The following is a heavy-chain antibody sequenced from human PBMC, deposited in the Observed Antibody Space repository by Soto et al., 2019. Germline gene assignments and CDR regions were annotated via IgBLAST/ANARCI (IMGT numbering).Heavy chain of an antibody. J-gene: IGHJ4*02. CDR3: AKTTGDSY. CDR2: ISYDGSNK. Sequence: GGSLRLSCAASGFTFISYGMHWVRQAPGKGLEWVAVISYDGSNKYYADSVKGRFTISRDNSKNTLYLQMNSLRAEDTAVYYCAKTTGDSYWGQGTLVTVSS. D-gene: IGHD7-27*01. V-gene: IGHV3-30*18. CDR1: GFTFISYG.